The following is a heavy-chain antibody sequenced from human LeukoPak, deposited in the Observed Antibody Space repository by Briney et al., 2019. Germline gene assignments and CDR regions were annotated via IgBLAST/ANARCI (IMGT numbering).Heavy chain of an antibody. D-gene: IGHD2-15*01. CDR2: IYYSGST. J-gene: IGHJ6*03. CDR1: GGSFSGYY. Sequence: PSETLSLTCAVYGGSFSGYYWSWIRQPPGKGLEWIGYIYYSGSTNYNPSLKSRVTISVDTSKNQFSLKLSSVTAADTAVYYCARLGVVAATFYYYYMDVWGKGTTVTVSS. V-gene: IGHV4-59*01. CDR3: ARLGVVAATFYYYYMDV.